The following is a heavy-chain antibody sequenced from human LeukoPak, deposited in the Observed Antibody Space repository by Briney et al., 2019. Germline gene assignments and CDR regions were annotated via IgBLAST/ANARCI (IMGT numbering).Heavy chain of an antibody. Sequence: PSGTLSLTCAVSGGSLSSSNWWSWVRQPPGKGLEWIGEIYHSGSTNYNPSLKSRVTISVDKSKNQFSLKLSSVTAADTAVYYCARALVGATTRLEYYFDYWGQGTLVTVSS. CDR3: ARALVGATTRLEYYFDY. D-gene: IGHD1-26*01. J-gene: IGHJ4*02. V-gene: IGHV4-4*02. CDR2: IYHSGST. CDR1: GGSLSSSNW.